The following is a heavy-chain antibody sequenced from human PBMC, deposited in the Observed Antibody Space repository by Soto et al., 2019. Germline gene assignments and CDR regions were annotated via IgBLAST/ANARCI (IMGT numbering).Heavy chain of an antibody. V-gene: IGHV3-33*01. Sequence: PGGSLRLSCAASGFTFSSYGMHWVRQAPGKGLEWVAVIWYDGSNKYYADSVKGRFTIPRDNSKNTLYLQMNSLRAEDTAVYYCARGYNWNAGGPSEGAFDIWGQGTMVTVSS. CDR1: GFTFSSYG. J-gene: IGHJ3*02. CDR2: IWYDGSNK. D-gene: IGHD1-1*01. CDR3: ARGYNWNAGGPSEGAFDI.